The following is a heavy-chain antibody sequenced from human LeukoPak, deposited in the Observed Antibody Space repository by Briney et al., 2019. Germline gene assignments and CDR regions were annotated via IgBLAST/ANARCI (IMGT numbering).Heavy chain of an antibody. CDR2: ISYDGSNK. J-gene: IGHJ3*02. V-gene: IGHV3-30*18. D-gene: IGHD3-3*01. CDR1: GFTFSSYG. CDR3: ANRLLFGAFDI. Sequence: PGGSLRLSCAASGFTFSSYGMHWVRQAPGEGLEWVAVISYDGSNKYYADSVKGRFTIFRDNSKNTLYLQMNSLRAEDTAVYYCANRLLFGAFDIWGQGTMVTVSS.